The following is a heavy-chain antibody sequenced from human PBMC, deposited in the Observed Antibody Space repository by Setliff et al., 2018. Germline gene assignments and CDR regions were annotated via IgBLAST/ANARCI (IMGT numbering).Heavy chain of an antibody. CDR3: AREALQRAGLYFFDI. CDR1: GGTFSSYA. V-gene: IGHV1-69*10. CDR2: IIPILGIA. J-gene: IGHJ4*02. Sequence: SVKVSCKASGGTFSSYAISWVRQAPGQGLEWMGGIIPILGIANYAQKFQGRVTITRDTSASTAYMELSSLRSEDTAVYYCAREALQRAGLYFFDIWGQGMLVTVSS. D-gene: IGHD3-10*01.